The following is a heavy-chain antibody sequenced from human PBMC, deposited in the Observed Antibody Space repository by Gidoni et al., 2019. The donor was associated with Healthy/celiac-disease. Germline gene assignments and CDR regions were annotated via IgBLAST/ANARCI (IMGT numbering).Heavy chain of an antibody. CDR2: IYYSGST. CDR3: ARGFIEYSSSSVQPLIFDY. V-gene: IGHV4-31*03. D-gene: IGHD6-6*01. J-gene: IGHJ4*02. CDR1: GGSISSGGYY. Sequence: QVQLQESGPGLVKPSQTLSLTCTVSGGSISSGGYYWSWIRQHPGKGLEWIGYIYYSGSTYYNPSLKSRVTISVDTSKNQFSLKLSSVTAADTAVYYCARGFIEYSSSSVQPLIFDYWGQGTLVTVSS.